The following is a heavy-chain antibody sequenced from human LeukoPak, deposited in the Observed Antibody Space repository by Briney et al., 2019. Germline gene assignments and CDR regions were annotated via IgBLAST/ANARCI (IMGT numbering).Heavy chain of an antibody. Sequence: LSLTCAVYGGSFSGYYWSWIRQPPGKGLEWVAVIWYDGSNKYYADSVKGRFTISRDNSKNTLYLQMNSLRAEDTAVYYCARDLRAYYYDSSGPATAHWGQGTLVTVSS. V-gene: IGHV3-33*08. CDR3: ARDLRAYYYDSSGPATAH. CDR1: GGSFSGYY. CDR2: IWYDGSNK. D-gene: IGHD3-22*01. J-gene: IGHJ4*02.